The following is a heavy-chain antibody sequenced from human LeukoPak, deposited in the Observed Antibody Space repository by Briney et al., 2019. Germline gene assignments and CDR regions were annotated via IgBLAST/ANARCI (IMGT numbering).Heavy chain of an antibody. CDR2: IGTAGDT. Sequence: GGSLRLSCAASGFTFSSYDMHWVRQATGKGLEWVSAIGTAGDTYYPGSVKGRFTISRENAKNSLYLQMNSLRAGDTAVYYCARAIGRGYSYGFDYWGQGTLVTVSS. V-gene: IGHV3-13*01. D-gene: IGHD5-18*01. CDR3: ARAIGRGYSYGFDY. J-gene: IGHJ4*02. CDR1: GFTFSSYD.